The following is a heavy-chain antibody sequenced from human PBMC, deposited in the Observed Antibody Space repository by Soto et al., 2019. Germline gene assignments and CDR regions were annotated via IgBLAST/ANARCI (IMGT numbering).Heavy chain of an antibody. V-gene: IGHV6-1*01. CDR1: GDSVSSNSAA. D-gene: IGHD6-19*01. J-gene: IGHJ6*02. CDR3: ARGVGGWYYRGDCYYGMDV. Sequence: PSQTLSLTCAISGDSVSSNSAAWNWIRQSPSRGLEWLGRTYYRSKWYNDYAVSVKSRIAINPDTSKNQFSLQLNSVTPEDTAVYYCARGVGGWYYRGDCYYGMDVWGQGTTVTVSS. CDR2: TYYRSKWYN.